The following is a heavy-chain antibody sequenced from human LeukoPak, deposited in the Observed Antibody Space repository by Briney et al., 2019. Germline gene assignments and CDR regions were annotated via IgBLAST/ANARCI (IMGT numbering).Heavy chain of an antibody. CDR2: ITNDGSST. V-gene: IGHV3-74*01. CDR1: GLTFSSHW. J-gene: IGHJ4*02. D-gene: IGHD1-14*01. CDR3: ATQQGGNPAY. Sequence: GGSLRLSCAASGLTFSSHWMHWVRQAPGKGLVWVSRITNDGSSTTYADSVKGRFTISRDNAKNMLYLQVNSLRAEDTAVYHCATQQGGNPAYWGQGTLVTVSS.